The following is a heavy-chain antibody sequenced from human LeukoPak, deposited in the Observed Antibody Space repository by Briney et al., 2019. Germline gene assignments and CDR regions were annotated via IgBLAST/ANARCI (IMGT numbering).Heavy chain of an antibody. CDR1: GGTFSSYA. J-gene: IGHJ4*02. CDR3: ARLRFGELTASSDY. D-gene: IGHD3-10*01. CDR2: IIPIFGAA. V-gene: IGHV1-69*13. Sequence: SVKVSCKASGGTFSSYAISWVRQAPGQGLEWMGGIIPIFGAANYAQKFQGRVTITADESTSTAYMELSSLNSEDTAVYYCARLRFGELTASSDYWGQGTLVTVSS.